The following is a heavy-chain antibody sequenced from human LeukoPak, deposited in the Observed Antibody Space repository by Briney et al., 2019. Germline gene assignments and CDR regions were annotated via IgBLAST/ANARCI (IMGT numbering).Heavy chain of an antibody. CDR3: ARGLPCPLN. CDR1: GGSFSGYF. CDR2: INHSGST. V-gene: IGHV4-34*01. Sequence: SETLSLTCAVYGGSFSGYFWSWIRQPPGKGLEWIGEINHSGSTNYNPSLKSRVTISVDTSKNQFSLKLSSVTAADTAVYYCARGLPCPLNWGQGTLVTVSS. J-gene: IGHJ4*02.